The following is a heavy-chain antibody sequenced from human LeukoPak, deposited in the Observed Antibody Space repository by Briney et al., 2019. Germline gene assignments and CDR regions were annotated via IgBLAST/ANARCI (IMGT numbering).Heavy chain of an antibody. CDR2: ISYDGSNK. Sequence: GGSLRLSCAASGFTFSNYWMHWVRQAPGKGLEWVAVISYDGSNKYYADSVKGRFTISRDNSKNTLYLQMNRLRAEDTAVYYCAREGLLWFGESNIPLNYYYYYMDVWGKGTTVTVSS. D-gene: IGHD3-10*01. CDR3: AREGLLWFGESNIPLNYYYYYMDV. V-gene: IGHV3-30*03. J-gene: IGHJ6*03. CDR1: GFTFSNYW.